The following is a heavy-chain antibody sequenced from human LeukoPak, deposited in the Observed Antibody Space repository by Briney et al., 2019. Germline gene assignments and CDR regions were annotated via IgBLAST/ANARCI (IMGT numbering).Heavy chain of an antibody. J-gene: IGHJ4*02. CDR1: GYSISSGYY. D-gene: IGHD2-15*01. CDR2: IYHGRNN. V-gene: IGHV4-38-2*02. CDR3: AREGGSASSEVV. Sequence: SETLSLTCTVSGYSISSGYYWGWIRQPPGKGLEWIGSIYHGRNNYYNPSLRSRVTLSMDTSKHQFSLKLSSVTAADTALYYCAREGGSASSEVVWGQGTLVTVSS.